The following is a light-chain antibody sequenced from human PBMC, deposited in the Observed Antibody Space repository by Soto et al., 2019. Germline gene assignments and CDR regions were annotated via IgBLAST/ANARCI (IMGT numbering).Light chain of an antibody. Sequence: EIVMTQSPATLSVSPGERATLSCRASQSVGSDLAWYQQKPGQAPRLVIYDIFTSATGVPTRSSGSGSGTEFTLTISSLQAEDGAVYYCQQEKSWPLTVGGGTKGESK. CDR2: DIF. CDR1: QSVGSD. V-gene: IGKV3D-15*01. J-gene: IGKJ4*01. CDR3: QQEKSWPLT.